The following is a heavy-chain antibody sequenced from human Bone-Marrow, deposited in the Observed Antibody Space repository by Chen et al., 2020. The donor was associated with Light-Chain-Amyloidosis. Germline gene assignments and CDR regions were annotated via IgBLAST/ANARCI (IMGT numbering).Heavy chain of an antibody. CDR3: ARERSCNDNNCDGYNWFDP. V-gene: IGHV3-7*03. Sequence: EVQLVESGGGLVQPGGSLTLSCAASGFTFSDYWISWLRQAPGKGPEWVATRRQDGSVKYYVDSVQGRLTISRDNAKKSLFLQMNGLRAEDTAVYYCARERSCNDNNCDGYNWFDPWGQGTLVTVSS. J-gene: IGHJ5*02. D-gene: IGHD1-20*01. CDR2: RRQDGSVK. CDR1: GFTFSDYW.